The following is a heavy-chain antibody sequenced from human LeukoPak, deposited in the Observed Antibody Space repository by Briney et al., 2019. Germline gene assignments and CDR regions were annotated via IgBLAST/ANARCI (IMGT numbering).Heavy chain of an antibody. CDR1: YGSISSYY. J-gene: IGHJ3*02. CDR2: IHYLGST. V-gene: IGHV4-59*01. Sequence: PSETLSLTCTVPYGSISSYYWSWIRQPPGKELEWIGNIHYLGSTNYNPSLKSRVTISVDTSRNQFSLKLSSVTAADTALYYCARASRDAFDIWGQGTMVTVSS. CDR3: ARASRDAFDI.